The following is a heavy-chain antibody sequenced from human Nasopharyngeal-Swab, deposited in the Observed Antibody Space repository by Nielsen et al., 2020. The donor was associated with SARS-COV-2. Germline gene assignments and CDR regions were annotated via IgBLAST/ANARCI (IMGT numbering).Heavy chain of an antibody. J-gene: IGHJ6*03. D-gene: IGHD1-1*01. CDR3: GRTLRGAPRRGANYYYMDF. CDR2: VDWDNYK. V-gene: IGHV2-70*11. Sequence: WIRQPPGKALEWLARVDWDNYKYYNTFLKSRLTISKDTSKNQVVLTVSDMGPVDTATYLCGRTLRGAPRRGANYYYMDFWGKGTTVTVSS.